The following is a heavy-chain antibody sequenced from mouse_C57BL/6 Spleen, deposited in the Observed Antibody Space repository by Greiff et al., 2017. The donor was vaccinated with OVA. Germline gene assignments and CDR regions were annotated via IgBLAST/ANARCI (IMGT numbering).Heavy chain of an antibody. CDR2: ISNGGGST. CDR3: ARHYDYDEDWYFDV. Sequence: EVKLMESGGGLVQPGGSLKLSCAASGFTFSDYYMYWVRQTPEKRLEWVAYISNGGGSTYYPDTVKGRFTISRDNAKNTLYLQMSSLKSEDTAMYYCARHYDYDEDWYFDVWGTGTTVTVSS. D-gene: IGHD2-4*01. V-gene: IGHV5-12*01. CDR1: GFTFSDYY. J-gene: IGHJ1*03.